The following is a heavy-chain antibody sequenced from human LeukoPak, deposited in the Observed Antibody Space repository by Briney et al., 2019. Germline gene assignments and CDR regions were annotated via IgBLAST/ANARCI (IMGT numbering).Heavy chain of an antibody. CDR2: ISGSGDNT. CDR1: GFTFSSYA. CDR3: AKDTYGDYDGFFGYYYMDV. Sequence: GGSLRLSCAASGFTFSSYAMSWVRQAPGKGLEWVSAISGSGDNTYYADSVRGRFTISRDNSKNTLYLQMNSLRAEDTAVYYCAKDTYGDYDGFFGYYYMDVWGKGTTVTVSS. D-gene: IGHD4-17*01. V-gene: IGHV3-23*01. J-gene: IGHJ6*03.